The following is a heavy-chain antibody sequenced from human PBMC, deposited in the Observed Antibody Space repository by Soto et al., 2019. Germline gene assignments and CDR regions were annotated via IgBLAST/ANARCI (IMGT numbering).Heavy chain of an antibody. J-gene: IGHJ4*02. CDR3: ARISSPNIATRPFDY. D-gene: IGHD6-6*01. CDR1: GYSFTNYW. CDR2: IYPGDSDN. V-gene: IGHV5-51*01. Sequence: GESLKISCQASGYSFTNYWIGWVRQMPGKGLEWMGVIYPGDSDNRYSPSFQGQVTISADKSISTAYLQWNSLKATDTAMFYCARISSPNIATRPFDYWGQGALVTVSS.